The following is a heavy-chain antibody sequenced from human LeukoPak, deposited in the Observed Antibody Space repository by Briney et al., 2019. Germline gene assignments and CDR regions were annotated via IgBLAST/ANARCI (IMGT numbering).Heavy chain of an antibody. CDR2: INPNNGDT. CDR3: AKRRESGYSYGDYWYFDL. V-gene: IGHV1-2*06. Sequence: ASVKVSCKASGYSFTAYYIHWVRQAPGQGLEWMGRINPNNGDTNYAQKFQGRVTMTRDTSVSTAYMDLSRLTSDDTAVYYCAKRRESGYSYGDYWYFDLWGRGTLVTVSS. J-gene: IGHJ2*01. D-gene: IGHD5-18*01. CDR1: GYSFTAYY.